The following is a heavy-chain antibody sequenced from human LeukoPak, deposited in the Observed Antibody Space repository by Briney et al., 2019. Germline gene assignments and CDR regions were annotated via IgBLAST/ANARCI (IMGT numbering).Heavy chain of an antibody. CDR1: GFTVSSND. J-gene: IGHJ6*03. V-gene: IGHV3-53*01. D-gene: IGHD6-6*01. CDR3: ARDPSSSIAARNYMDV. CDR2: IYSGGST. Sequence: GGSLRLSCAASGFTVSSNDMSWVRQAPGKGLECISVIYSGGSTDYADSVKGRLTISRDNSKNTLYLQMNSLRAEDTAVYYCARDPSSSIAARNYMDVWGKGTTVTVSS.